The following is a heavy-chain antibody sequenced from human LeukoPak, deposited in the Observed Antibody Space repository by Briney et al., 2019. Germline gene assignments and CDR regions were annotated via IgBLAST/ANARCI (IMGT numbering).Heavy chain of an antibody. J-gene: IGHJ4*02. CDR1: GYMFTGYY. CDR3: ATSGGGIVGSTTTGDYFDY. CDR2: INPNSGDT. V-gene: IGHV1-2*04. D-gene: IGHD1-26*01. Sequence: GASVKVSCKASGYMFTGYYIHWVRQAPGQGPEWMGWINPNSGDTNFAQKFQGWVTMTRDTSISTAYMEPSRLASDGTAYYYCATSGGGIVGSTTTGDYFDYWGQGTLVTVSS.